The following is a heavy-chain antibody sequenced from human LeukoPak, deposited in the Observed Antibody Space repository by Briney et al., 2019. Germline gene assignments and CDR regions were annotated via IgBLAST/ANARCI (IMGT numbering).Heavy chain of an antibody. V-gene: IGHV3-43*02. Sequence: GGSLRPSCAASGFTFDDYAMNWGRQAPGKGLEGVSLFGGDGGSTSYADSVKGRFTISRDNSKNSLYLQMNSLRTEDTALYYCAKAGGRMEPRVWFDYWGQGTLVTVSS. D-gene: IGHD3-16*01. CDR1: GFTFDDYA. CDR2: FGGDGGST. CDR3: AKAGGRMEPRVWFDY. J-gene: IGHJ4*02.